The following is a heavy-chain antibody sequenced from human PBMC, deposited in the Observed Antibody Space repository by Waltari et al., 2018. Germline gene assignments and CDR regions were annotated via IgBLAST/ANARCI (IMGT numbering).Heavy chain of an antibody. Sequence: QVQLVQSGAEVKKPGASVKVSCKASGYTFTGYYMHWVRQAPGQGLEWMGRINPNSGGTNYAQKFQGRVTMTRDTSISTAYMELSRLRSDDTAVYYCARDGERYFAKSDAFDIWGQGTMVTVSS. D-gene: IGHD3-9*01. CDR1: GYTFTGYY. CDR2: INPNSGGT. V-gene: IGHV1-2*06. CDR3: ARDGERYFAKSDAFDI. J-gene: IGHJ3*02.